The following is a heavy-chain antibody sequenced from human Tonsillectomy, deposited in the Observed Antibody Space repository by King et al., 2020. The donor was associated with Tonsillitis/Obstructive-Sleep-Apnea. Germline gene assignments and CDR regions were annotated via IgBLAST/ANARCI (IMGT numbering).Heavy chain of an antibody. J-gene: IGHJ4*02. CDR1: GYRFPNYW. CDR3: ARHFVRGGIGEGEDY. CDR2: IDPSDSDT. V-gene: IGHV5-10-1*01. Sequence: VQLVESGAEVKQSGESLRISCKGTGYRFPNYWISWVRQMPGKGLELMGRIDPSDSDTYYSPSFEGHVTMSTNKSINTAYLQWRSLKASDTAMYYCARHFVRGGIGEGEDYWGRGTLV. D-gene: IGHD3-16*01.